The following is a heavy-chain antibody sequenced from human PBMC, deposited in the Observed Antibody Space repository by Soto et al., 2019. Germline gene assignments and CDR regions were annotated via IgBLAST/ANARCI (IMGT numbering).Heavy chain of an antibody. CDR2: ISPDGGNK. Sequence: QVQLVESGGGVVQPGTSLRLSCAASGFTFSSHAIHWVRQAPGKGLEWLTFISPDGGNKDFADSVKGRFTISRDNSKNTECVQMNSLRMEDTAVYYCAGEGPSNREGAGFDCWGPGTRVTVSS. J-gene: IGHJ4*02. D-gene: IGHD1-26*01. CDR1: GFTFSSHA. V-gene: IGHV3-30-3*01. CDR3: AGEGPSNREGAGFDC.